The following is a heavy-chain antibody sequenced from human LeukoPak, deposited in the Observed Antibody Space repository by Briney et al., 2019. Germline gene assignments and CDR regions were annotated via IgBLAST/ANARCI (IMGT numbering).Heavy chain of an antibody. CDR2: IWHDGSKT. D-gene: IGHD1-26*01. V-gene: IGHV3-33*01. Sequence: PGRSLRLSCAASGFTFSTYGMHWVRQAPGKGLDWVAVIWHDGSKTYYADSVKDRFTISRDNSKNTLYLQMNSLRAEDTAVFYCVRGSPNSGSQYGYWGQGTLVTVSS. CDR1: GFTFSTYG. CDR3: VRGSPNSGSQYGY. J-gene: IGHJ4*02.